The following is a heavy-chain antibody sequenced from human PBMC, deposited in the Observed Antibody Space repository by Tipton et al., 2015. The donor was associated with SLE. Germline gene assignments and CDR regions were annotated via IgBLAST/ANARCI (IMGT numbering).Heavy chain of an antibody. CDR2: IYHSGST. D-gene: IGHD6-13*01. J-gene: IGHJ5*02. Sequence: TLSLTCAVSGYSISSGYYWGWIRQPPGKGLEWIGSIYHSGSTYYNPSLKRRVAISVDTSKNQFSLNLTSVTAADTAVYYCAREIDPAAGYEFTWFDPWGQGTLVTVSS. V-gene: IGHV4-38-2*02. CDR1: GYSISSGYY. CDR3: AREIDPAAGYEFTWFDP.